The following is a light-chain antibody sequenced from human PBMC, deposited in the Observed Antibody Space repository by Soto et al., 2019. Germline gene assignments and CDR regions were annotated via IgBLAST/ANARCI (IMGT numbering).Light chain of an antibody. J-gene: IGLJ1*01. V-gene: IGLV2-14*01. Sequence: LAQPASVSGSPGQSITISCTGSFSDIAVFNYVSWYQQYPGRAPKLLIYQVTSRASGVSHRFSGSKSGNTASLTISGLQPEDEAEYYCNSYSSTNFYVFGTGTKVTVL. CDR2: QVT. CDR3: NSYSSTNFYV. CDR1: FSDIAVFNY.